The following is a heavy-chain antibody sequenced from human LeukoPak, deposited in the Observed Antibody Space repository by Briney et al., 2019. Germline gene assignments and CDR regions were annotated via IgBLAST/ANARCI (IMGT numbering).Heavy chain of an antibody. D-gene: IGHD3-3*01. V-gene: IGHV4-59*01. CDR1: GGSISSYY. J-gene: IGHJ4*02. CDR3: ASAPYYDFWSGYYYFEY. CDR2: IYYSGST. Sequence: SETLSLTCTVSGGSISSYYWSWIRQPPGKGLEWIGYIYYSGSTNYNPSLKSRVTISVDTSKNQFSLKLSSVTAADTAVYYCASAPYYDFWSGYYYFEYWGQGTLVTVSS.